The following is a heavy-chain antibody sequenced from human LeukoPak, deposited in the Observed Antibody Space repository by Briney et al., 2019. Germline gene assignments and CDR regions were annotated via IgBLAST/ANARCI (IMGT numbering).Heavy chain of an antibody. V-gene: IGHV3-15*07. CDR3: ARDGGGTDY. Sequence: GGSLRLSCAASGFSFNNAWMNWGRQAPGKGLEWVGRIKSKTNGGTTEYAAPVKGRFTISRDNAKNSLYLEMNSLRAEDTAVYYCARDGGGTDYWGQGTLVTVSS. CDR1: GFSFNNAW. J-gene: IGHJ4*02. D-gene: IGHD3-16*01. CDR2: IKSKTNGGTT.